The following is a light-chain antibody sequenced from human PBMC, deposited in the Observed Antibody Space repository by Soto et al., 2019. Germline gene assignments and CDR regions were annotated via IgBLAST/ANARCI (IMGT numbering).Light chain of an antibody. Sequence: ESVLTPSPGTLSFSPGERASLSCRASQSVRSSSLAWYQQKPGQAPRLLIYGTSSRASGIPDGFSGSGSGTDFSLTISRLEPEDSAMYYCHQYGSSPRTFGQGTKVDIK. CDR1: QSVRSSS. CDR3: HQYGSSPRT. J-gene: IGKJ1*01. V-gene: IGKV3-20*01. CDR2: GTS.